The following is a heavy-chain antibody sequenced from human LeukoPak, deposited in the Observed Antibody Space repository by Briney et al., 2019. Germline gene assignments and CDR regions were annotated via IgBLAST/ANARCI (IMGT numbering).Heavy chain of an antibody. Sequence: PGGSLRLSCAASGFTFSHYYMSWIRQAPGKGLEWVSYISSSGSTIYYADSVKGRFTISRDNAKNSLYLQMNSLRAEDTAVYYCARDPSHYTVTFDYWGQGTLVTVSS. J-gene: IGHJ4*02. V-gene: IGHV3-11*01. CDR1: GFTFSHYY. CDR2: ISSSGSTI. CDR3: ARDPSHYTVTFDY. D-gene: IGHD4-17*01.